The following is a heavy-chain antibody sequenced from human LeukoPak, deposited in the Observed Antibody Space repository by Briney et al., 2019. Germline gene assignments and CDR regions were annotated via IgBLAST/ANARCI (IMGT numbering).Heavy chain of an antibody. CDR3: ASPVPIPGIVGSSGAFDI. CDR1: GYTFTGYY. J-gene: IGHJ3*02. Sequence: ASVKVSCKASGYTFTGYYMHWVRQAPGQGLEWMGWINPNSGGTNYEQKFQGRVTMTRDTSISTAYREQSRLRSDDTAVYYWASPVPIPGIVGSSGAFDIWGQGTMVTVSS. CDR2: INPNSGGT. D-gene: IGHD1-26*01. V-gene: IGHV1-2*02.